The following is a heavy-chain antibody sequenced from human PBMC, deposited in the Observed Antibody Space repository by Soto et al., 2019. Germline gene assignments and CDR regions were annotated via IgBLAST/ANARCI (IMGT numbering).Heavy chain of an antibody. CDR2: ISWDGLAQ. D-gene: IGHD1-1*01. Sequence: VQLVESGGGVVQPGRSLRLLCEASGFPFSRYGMHRVRQAPGMGLEWVAVISWDGLAQYYGDSVRGRFTISRDNSQSTLYLQMNSLRTEDTAIYYCAKETIQVGGPNYFDYWGQGVLVTVSS. CDR3: AKETIQVGGPNYFDY. CDR1: GFPFSRYG. J-gene: IGHJ4*02. V-gene: IGHV3-30*18.